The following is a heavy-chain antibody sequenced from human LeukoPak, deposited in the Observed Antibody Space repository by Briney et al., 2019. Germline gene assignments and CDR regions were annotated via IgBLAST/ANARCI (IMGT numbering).Heavy chain of an antibody. Sequence: ASVKVSCKASGYPFTYYFIHWVRQAAGLGLEWLGRINPNTGDTDYRQRLQGRVTMTRDTSSDTAYMELSGLRPDDTAMYYCARDLGSSWFRPWGQGTLVTVSS. V-gene: IGHV1-2*02. D-gene: IGHD6-13*01. CDR2: INPNTGDT. J-gene: IGHJ5*02. CDR1: GYPFTYYF. CDR3: ARDLGSSWFRP.